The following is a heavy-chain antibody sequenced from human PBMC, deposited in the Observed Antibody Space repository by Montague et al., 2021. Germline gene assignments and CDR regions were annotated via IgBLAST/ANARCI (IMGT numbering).Heavy chain of an antibody. CDR2: IQTDGTST. CDR3: ARVGLGGGPNFDY. D-gene: IGHD1-26*01. Sequence: SLILSCAVSGFAFSNYWMHWVRQAPVKGLVWVSRIQTDGTSTDYXDSVKGRFTISRDNAKSTLYLQMNSLRAEDTAVYYCARVGLGGGPNFDYWGQGTLVTVSS. V-gene: IGHV3-74*01. J-gene: IGHJ4*02. CDR1: GFAFSNYW.